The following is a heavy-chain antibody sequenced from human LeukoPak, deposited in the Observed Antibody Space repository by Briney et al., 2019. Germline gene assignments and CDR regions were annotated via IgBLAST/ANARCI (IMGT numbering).Heavy chain of an antibody. CDR3: ARDQDIVVVPAAMGY. CDR1: GYTFTGYY. Sequence: ASVKVSCKASGYTFTGYYMLWVRQAPGQGLEWMGWINPNSGGTNYAQKFQGRVTMTRDTSISTAYMELSRLRSDDTAVYYCARDQDIVVVPAAMGYWGQGTLVTVSS. J-gene: IGHJ4*02. CDR2: INPNSGGT. V-gene: IGHV1-2*02. D-gene: IGHD2-2*01.